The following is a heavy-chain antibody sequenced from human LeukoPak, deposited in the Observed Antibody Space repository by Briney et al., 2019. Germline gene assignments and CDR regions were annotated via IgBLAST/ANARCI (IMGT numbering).Heavy chain of an antibody. CDR1: GFTFSNGW. V-gene: IGHV3-15*01. CDR3: TTLPGGQVAGMFYVDY. CDR2: IQSKTDGGTT. Sequence: PGGSLRLSCAASGFTFSNGWMSWARLQPRRGLESVGLIQSKTDGGTTDYAAPVKGRFTISRDDSKNTLYLQMNSLKTEDTAVYYCTTLPGGQVAGMFYVDYWGQGTLVTVSS. D-gene: IGHD6-19*01. J-gene: IGHJ4*02.